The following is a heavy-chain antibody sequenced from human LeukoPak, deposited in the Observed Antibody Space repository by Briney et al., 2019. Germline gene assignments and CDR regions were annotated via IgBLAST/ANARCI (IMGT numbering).Heavy chain of an antibody. Sequence: TSETLSLTCTVSGGSISSYYWSWIRQPPGKGLEWIGYIYYSGSTNYNPSLKSRVTISVDTSKNQFSLKLSSVTAADTAVYYCARARGKPRTYYYDSSGYYYFDYWGQGTLVTVSS. CDR2: IYYSGST. CDR3: ARARGKPRTYYYDSSGYYYFDY. CDR1: GGSISSYY. V-gene: IGHV4-59*01. J-gene: IGHJ4*02. D-gene: IGHD3-22*01.